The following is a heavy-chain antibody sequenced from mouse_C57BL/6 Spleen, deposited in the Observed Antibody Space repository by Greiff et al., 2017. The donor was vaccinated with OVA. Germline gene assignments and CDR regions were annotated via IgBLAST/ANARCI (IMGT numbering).Heavy chain of an antibody. Sequence: VQLQQSGAELVRPGASVTLSCKASGYTFTDYEMHWVKQTTVHGLEWIGAIDPETGGNAYNQKFKGKAILTADKSSSTAYMELLSLTSEDSSVYCCTRRYYGSIFAYWGQGTLVTVSA. CDR3: TRRYYGSIFAY. CDR2: IDPETGGN. CDR1: GYTFTDYE. J-gene: IGHJ3*01. D-gene: IGHD1-1*01. V-gene: IGHV1-15*01.